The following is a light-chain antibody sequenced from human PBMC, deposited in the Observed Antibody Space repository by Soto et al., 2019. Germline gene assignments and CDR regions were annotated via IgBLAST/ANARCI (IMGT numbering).Light chain of an antibody. CDR1: QSLLHSNGYNY. CDR2: LGS. J-gene: IGKJ3*01. CDR3: MQALQTPFT. V-gene: IGKV2-28*01. Sequence: DIVMTQSPLSLPVTPGEPASISCRSSQSLLHSNGYNYLDWYLQKPGQSPQLLIYLGSNRASGVPDRFSGSGSGTDFTLKISRVEAEDVGFYYCMQALQTPFTFGPGTKVDI.